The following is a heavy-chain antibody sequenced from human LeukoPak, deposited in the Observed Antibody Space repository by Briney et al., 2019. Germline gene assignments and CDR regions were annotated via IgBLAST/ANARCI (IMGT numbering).Heavy chain of an antibody. CDR1: GFTFSSYD. V-gene: IGHV3-13*01. Sequence: GGSLRLSCAASGFTFSSYDMHWVRQATGKGLEWVSAIGTAGDTYYPGSVKGRFTISRDNSKNTLYLQMNSLRAEDTAVYYCARGATSGSYVGFDYWGQGTLVTVSS. J-gene: IGHJ4*02. D-gene: IGHD1-26*01. CDR2: IGTAGDT. CDR3: ARGATSGSYVGFDY.